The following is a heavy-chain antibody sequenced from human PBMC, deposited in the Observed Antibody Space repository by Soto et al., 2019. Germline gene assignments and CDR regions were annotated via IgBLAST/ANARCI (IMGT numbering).Heavy chain of an antibody. CDR2: ISYDGSNK. J-gene: IGHJ4*02. D-gene: IGHD3-10*01. CDR3: AKDTELLFADY. Sequence: GGSLRLSCAASGFTFSSYGMHWVRQAPGKGLEWVAVISYDGSNKYYADSVKGRFTISRDNSKNTLYLQMNSLRAEDAAVYYCAKDTELLFADYWGQGTLVTVS. V-gene: IGHV3-30*18. CDR1: GFTFSSYG.